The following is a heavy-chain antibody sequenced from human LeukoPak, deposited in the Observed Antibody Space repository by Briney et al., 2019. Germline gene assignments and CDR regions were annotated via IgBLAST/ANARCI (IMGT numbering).Heavy chain of an antibody. CDR3: ARDKIYYGSGSYYPRAAFDY. D-gene: IGHD3-10*01. J-gene: IGHJ4*02. V-gene: IGHV4-38-2*02. CDR2: IYQSGST. Sequence: SETLSLTCTVSGYSISSGYYWGWIRQPPGKGLEWIGNIYQSGSTYYNPSLKSRVTISLDTSKNQFSLKLSSVTAADTAVYYCARDKIYYGSGSYYPRAAFDYWGQGTLVTVSS. CDR1: GYSISSGYY.